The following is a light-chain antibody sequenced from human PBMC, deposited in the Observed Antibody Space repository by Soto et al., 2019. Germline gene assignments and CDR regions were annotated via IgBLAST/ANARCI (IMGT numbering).Light chain of an antibody. CDR1: QSISSY. CDR3: QQYNSYGWT. CDR2: AAS. Sequence: IQLTQSPSSLSAPVGDRVTITCRASQSISSYLNWYQQKPGKAPKLLIYAASSLQSGVPSRFSGSGPGTDFTLTISSLQPEDFATYYCQQYNSYGWTFGQGTKVDIK. V-gene: IGKV1-39*01. J-gene: IGKJ1*01.